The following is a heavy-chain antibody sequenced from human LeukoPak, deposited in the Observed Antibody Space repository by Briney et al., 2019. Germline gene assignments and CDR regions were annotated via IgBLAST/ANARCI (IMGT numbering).Heavy chain of an antibody. CDR2: ISAYNGNA. Sequence: GASVRVSCKASGHIFSNHGFSWARQAPGQGLEWMGWISAYNGNANYAQKVEDRVTMTTDTSTTTVYMALKSLRSDDTAMYYCASWWHNGSGYSTHFDYWGQGTLVTVSS. V-gene: IGHV1-18*01. J-gene: IGHJ4*02. CDR1: GHIFSNHG. CDR3: ASWWHNGSGYSTHFDY. D-gene: IGHD5-12*01.